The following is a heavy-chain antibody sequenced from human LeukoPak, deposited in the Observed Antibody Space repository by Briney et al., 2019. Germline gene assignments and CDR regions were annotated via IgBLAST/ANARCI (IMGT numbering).Heavy chain of an antibody. Sequence: PSETLSLTCAVYGGSFSGYYWSWIRQPPGKGLEWIGEINHSGSTNYNPSLKSRVTISVDTSKNQFSLKLSSVTAADTAVYYCARARAVLLWFGELGDMDVWGQGTTVTVSS. D-gene: IGHD3-10*01. J-gene: IGHJ6*02. CDR2: INHSGST. CDR3: ARARAVLLWFGELGDMDV. CDR1: GGSFSGYY. V-gene: IGHV4-34*01.